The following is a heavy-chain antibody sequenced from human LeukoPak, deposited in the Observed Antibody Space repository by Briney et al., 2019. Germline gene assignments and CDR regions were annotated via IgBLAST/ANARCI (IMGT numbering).Heavy chain of an antibody. Sequence: PGGSLRLSCAASGFTFSSYAMSWVRQAPGKGLEWVSAISGSGGSTYYADSVKDRFTISRDNSKNTLYLQMNSLRAEDTAVYYCAKVGTVVPAARFDYWGQGTLVTVSS. CDR1: GFTFSSYA. D-gene: IGHD2-2*01. V-gene: IGHV3-23*01. CDR2: ISGSGGST. J-gene: IGHJ4*02. CDR3: AKVGTVVPAARFDY.